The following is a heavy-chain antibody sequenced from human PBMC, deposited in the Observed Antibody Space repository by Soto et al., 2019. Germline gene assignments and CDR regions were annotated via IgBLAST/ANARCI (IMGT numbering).Heavy chain of an antibody. D-gene: IGHD3-10*01. CDR2: IYPGDSDT. Sequence: GESLKISCKGSGYSFTSYWIGWARQMPGKGLEWMGIIYPGDSDTRYSPSFQGQVTISADKSISTAYLQWSSLKASDTAMYYCARAPRDPERITMVRGVSPLDYWGQGTLVTVSS. CDR1: GYSFTSYW. J-gene: IGHJ4*02. CDR3: ARAPRDPERITMVRGVSPLDY. V-gene: IGHV5-51*01.